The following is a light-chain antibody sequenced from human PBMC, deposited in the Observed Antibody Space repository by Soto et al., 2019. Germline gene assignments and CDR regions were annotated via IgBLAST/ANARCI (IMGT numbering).Light chain of an antibody. J-gene: IGLJ3*02. Sequence: QSVLTQPASVSGSPGQSITISCTGTSSDVGGYDRVSGYQQHPGKAPTLMIYEVNKRPSGVSNRFSGSKSGNTASLTIFGLQAEDEADYYCCSSVGSPNWVFGGGTKLTVL. CDR3: CSSVGSPNWV. V-gene: IGLV2-23*02. CDR2: EVN. CDR1: SSDVGGYDR.